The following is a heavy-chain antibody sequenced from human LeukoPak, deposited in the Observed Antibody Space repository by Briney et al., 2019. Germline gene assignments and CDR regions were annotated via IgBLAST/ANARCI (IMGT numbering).Heavy chain of an antibody. CDR2: ISYDGSNK. CDR1: GFTFSSYA. CDR3: ASSQKYYYDSSLPY. Sequence: GGSLRLSCAASGFTFSSYAMSWVRQAPGKGLEWVAVISYDGSNKYYADSVKGRFTISRDNSKNTLYLQMNSLRAEDTAVYYCASSQKYYYDSSLPYWGQGTLVTVSS. J-gene: IGHJ4*02. V-gene: IGHV3-30-3*01. D-gene: IGHD3-22*01.